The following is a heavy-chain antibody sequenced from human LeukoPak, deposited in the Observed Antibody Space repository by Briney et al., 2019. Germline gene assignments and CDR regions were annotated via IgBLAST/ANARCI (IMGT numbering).Heavy chain of an antibody. CDR1: GGPFSGHY. D-gene: IGHD4-17*01. V-gene: IGHV4-34*01. Sequence: SEPLSLTRVLYGGPFSGHYWCWLREPPGEGLEWSGEINHSRSTNNNPSLNSLVTISVNTSKNQFSLMLSAVAAATAAAYYGAREGDYGDFDNWFDPWGQGTLVTVSS. J-gene: IGHJ5*02. CDR3: AREGDYGDFDNWFDP. CDR2: INHSRST.